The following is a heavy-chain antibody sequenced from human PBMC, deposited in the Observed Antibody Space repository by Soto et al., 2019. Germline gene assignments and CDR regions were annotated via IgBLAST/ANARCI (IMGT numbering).Heavy chain of an antibody. V-gene: IGHV6-1*01. D-gene: IGHD1-20*01. J-gene: IGHJ4*02. Sequence: SQTLSLTCAISGDSVSSNSAAWNWIRQSPSRALEWLGRTYYRSKWYNDYAVSVKSRITINPDTSKNQFSLQLNSVTPEDTAVYYCARVVPFNWNDEYYFDYWGQGTLVTVSS. CDR2: TYYRSKWYN. CDR1: GDSVSSNSAA. CDR3: ARVVPFNWNDEYYFDY.